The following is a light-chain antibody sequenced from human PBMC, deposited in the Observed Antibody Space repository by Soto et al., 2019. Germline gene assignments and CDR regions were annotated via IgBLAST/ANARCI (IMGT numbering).Light chain of an antibody. CDR1: QSISSW. Sequence: DIQMTQSPSTLSASVGDRVTITCRASQSISSWLAWYQQKPGKAPKLLIYKASSLESGVPSRFSGSGSGTEFTLTISSLQPDDFATYYCQEYKSYSTFGQWTKLEIK. J-gene: IGKJ2*01. V-gene: IGKV1-5*03. CDR3: QEYKSYST. CDR2: KAS.